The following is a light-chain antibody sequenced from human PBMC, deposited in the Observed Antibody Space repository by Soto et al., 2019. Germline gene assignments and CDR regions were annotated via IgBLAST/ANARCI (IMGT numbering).Light chain of an antibody. V-gene: IGKV3-20*01. Sequence: EIVLTQSPGTLSLSPGERATLSCRASQSVSSSYLAWYQQKPGQAPRLLIYGASSRATGIPDRFSGSGSGTAFTLTISRREPEDFAVYYCQQYGSSPPEVTFGPGTKVDIK. CDR1: QSVSSSY. CDR2: GAS. CDR3: QQYGSSPPEVT. J-gene: IGKJ3*01.